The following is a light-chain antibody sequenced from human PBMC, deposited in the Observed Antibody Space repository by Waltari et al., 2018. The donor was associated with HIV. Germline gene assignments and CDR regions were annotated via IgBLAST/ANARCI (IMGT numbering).Light chain of an antibody. Sequence: QSALTQPASVSGSPGQSITISCTGTSSDVGGYHYVSWYHKHPGKAPKLMIYEVSNRPSGVSNRFSGSKSGNTASLTISGLQAEDEADYYCSSYTSSSTQVFGGGTKLTVL. CDR1: SSDVGGYHY. CDR3: SSYTSSSTQV. CDR2: EVS. V-gene: IGLV2-14*01. J-gene: IGLJ3*02.